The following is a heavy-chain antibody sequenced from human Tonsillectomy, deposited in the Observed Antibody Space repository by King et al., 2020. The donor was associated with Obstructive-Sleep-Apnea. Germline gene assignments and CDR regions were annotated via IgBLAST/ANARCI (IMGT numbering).Heavy chain of an antibody. CDR3: ARVGETIYYYYGMDV. J-gene: IGHJ6*02. CDR1: GASVSSFY. D-gene: IGHD1-26*01. Sequence: VQLQESGPGLVEPSETLSLTCSVSGASVSSFYWSWIRQPAGKGLEWIGRMYTSGSTDYNPSLKSRVTMSVETSKNQFSLKLTSVTAADTAVYYCARVGETIYYYYGMDVWGHGTTVTVSS. CDR2: MYTSGST. V-gene: IGHV4-4*07.